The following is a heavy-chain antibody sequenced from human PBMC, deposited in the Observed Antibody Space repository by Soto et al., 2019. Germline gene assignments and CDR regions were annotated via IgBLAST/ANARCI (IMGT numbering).Heavy chain of an antibody. CDR1: GGSISSYY. V-gene: IGHV4-59*12. CDR2: IYYSGST. J-gene: IGHJ4*02. D-gene: IGHD6-6*01. Sequence: SETLSLTCTVSGGSISSYYWSWIRQPPGKGLEWIGYIYYSGSTNYNPSLKSRVTISVDTSKNQFSLKLSSVTAADTAVYYCARGGIAARNNDYWGQGTLVTVSS. CDR3: ARGGIAARNNDY.